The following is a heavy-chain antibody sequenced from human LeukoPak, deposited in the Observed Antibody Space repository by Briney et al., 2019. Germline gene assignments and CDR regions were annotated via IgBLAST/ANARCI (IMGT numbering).Heavy chain of an antibody. D-gene: IGHD1-26*01. CDR3: AKSATVGIKAPFDC. J-gene: IGHJ4*02. CDR1: GFTFNDYW. V-gene: IGHV3-7*03. CDR2: IKHDGSEK. Sequence: GGSLRLSCAASGFTFNDYWMTWVRQAPGKGLEWVANIKHDGSEKYYLDSVKGRFTISRDNSKNTLSLQMSSLRAEDTAVYYCAKSATVGIKAPFDCWGQGALVTVSS.